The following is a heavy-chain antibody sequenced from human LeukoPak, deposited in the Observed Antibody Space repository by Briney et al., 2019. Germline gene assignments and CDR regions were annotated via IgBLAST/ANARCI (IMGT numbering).Heavy chain of an antibody. CDR3: ARIDLLYGSGSPNETPNKGANDY. Sequence: GGSLRLSCAASGLTVSSNYMSWVRQAPGKGLEWVSIIYSGGNTYYADSVKGRFTISRDNSKNTLYLQMNSLRAEDTAVYYCARIDLLYGSGSPNETPNKGANDYWGQGTLVTVSS. CDR1: GLTVSSNY. D-gene: IGHD3-10*01. CDR2: IYSGGNT. V-gene: IGHV3-66*01. J-gene: IGHJ4*02.